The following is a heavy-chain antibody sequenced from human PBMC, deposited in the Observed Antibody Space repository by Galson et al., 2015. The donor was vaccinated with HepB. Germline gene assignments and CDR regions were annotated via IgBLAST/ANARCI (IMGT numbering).Heavy chain of an antibody. CDR3: ASAVVPAAIDY. D-gene: IGHD2-2*01. CDR2: INHSGST. CDR1: GGSFSGYY. J-gene: IGHJ4*02. Sequence: ETLSLTCAVYGGSFSGYYWSWIRQPPGKGLGWIGEINHSGSTNYNPSLKSRVTISVDTSKNQFSLKLSSVTAADTAVYYCASAVVPAAIDYWGQGTLVTVSS. V-gene: IGHV4-34*01.